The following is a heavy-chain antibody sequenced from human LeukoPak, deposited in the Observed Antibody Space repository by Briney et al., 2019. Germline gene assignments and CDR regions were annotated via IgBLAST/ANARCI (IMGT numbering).Heavy chain of an antibody. D-gene: IGHD5-12*01. V-gene: IGHV4-39*07. J-gene: IGHJ4*02. Sequence: PSETLSLTCTVSGGSINSSTYYWGWIRQPPGKGLEWIGSLYSSGSTYYNPSLKGRVTISVDTSKNQFSLKLSSVTAADTAVYYCARSGSGYLRYYFDYWGQGTLVTVSS. CDR2: LYSSGST. CDR1: GGSINSSTYY. CDR3: ARSGSGYLRYYFDY.